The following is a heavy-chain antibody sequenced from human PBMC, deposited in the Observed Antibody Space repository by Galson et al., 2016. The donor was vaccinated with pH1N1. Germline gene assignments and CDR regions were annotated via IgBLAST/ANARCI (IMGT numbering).Heavy chain of an antibody. CDR2: IDPSDSYI. V-gene: IGHV5-10-1*01. J-gene: IGHJ6*02. CDR1: GYYFSNYW. CDR3: ARHFPGTIHYYFDGMGV. Sequence: QSGAEVKKPGESLRISCETSGYYFSNYWISWVRQMPGKGLEWMGRIDPSDSYINYNSSFEGHVNISVDTSNSPAYLQWASLTTPDTAIYYCARHFPGTIHYYFDGMGVWGQGTTVTVSS. D-gene: IGHD3-3*01.